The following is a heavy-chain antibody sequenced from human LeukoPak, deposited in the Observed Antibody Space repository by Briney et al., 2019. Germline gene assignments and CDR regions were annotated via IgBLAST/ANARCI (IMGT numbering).Heavy chain of an antibody. CDR2: INPNSGGT. D-gene: IGHD3-10*01. CDR1: GYTFTGYY. J-gene: IGHJ6*02. Sequence: ASVKVSCKASGYTFTGYYMHWVRQAPGQGLEWMGWINPNSGGTNYAQKFQGWVTMTRDTSFSTAYMELSRLRSDDTAVYYCARDGGSGSYYYYGMDVWGQGTTVTVSS. V-gene: IGHV1-2*04. CDR3: ARDGGSGSYYYYGMDV.